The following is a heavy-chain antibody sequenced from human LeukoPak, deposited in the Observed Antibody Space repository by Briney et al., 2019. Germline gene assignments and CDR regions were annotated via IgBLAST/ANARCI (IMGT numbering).Heavy chain of an antibody. CDR3: AREYGDLDY. Sequence: PSETLSLTCTVYGGSISGFYWSWLRQPAGKGLEWIGRVYPSGGTNYNPSLKSRVTMSTDTSKNQFSLKLRSVTAADTAVYYCAREYGDLDYWGQGTLVTVSS. CDR1: GGSISGFY. D-gene: IGHD2-21*01. J-gene: IGHJ4*02. V-gene: IGHV4-4*07. CDR2: VYPSGGT.